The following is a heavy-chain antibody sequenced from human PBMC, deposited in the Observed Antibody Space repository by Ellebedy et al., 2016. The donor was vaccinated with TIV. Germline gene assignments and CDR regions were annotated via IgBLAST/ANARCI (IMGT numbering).Heavy chain of an antibody. CDR3: AKDAGYSTGWYSGY. J-gene: IGHJ4*02. CDR2: ISYDGSAE. Sequence: GGSLRLSCAASGFTFSANAMHWVRQAPGKGLEWVAVISYDGSAEYYIDSVKGRFTISRDDSKNSLHLQMNSLRAEDTAVYYCAKDAGYSTGWYSGYWGQGTLVTVSS. V-gene: IGHV3-30*18. D-gene: IGHD6-19*01. CDR1: GFTFSANA.